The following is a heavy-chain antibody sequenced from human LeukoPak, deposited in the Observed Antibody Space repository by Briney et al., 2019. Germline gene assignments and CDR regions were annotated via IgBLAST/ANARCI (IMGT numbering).Heavy chain of an antibody. CDR3: ASYAVTLVGGDDY. CDR2: ISSSSSYI. CDR1: GFTFRSYS. D-gene: IGHD2-21*02. J-gene: IGHJ4*02. Sequence: GGSLRLSCAASGFTFRSYSMNWVRQAPGKGLEWVSSISSSSSYIYYADSVKGRFTISRDNARNSLYLQMNSLRAEDTAVYYCASYAVTLVGGDDYWGQGTLVTVSS. V-gene: IGHV3-21*01.